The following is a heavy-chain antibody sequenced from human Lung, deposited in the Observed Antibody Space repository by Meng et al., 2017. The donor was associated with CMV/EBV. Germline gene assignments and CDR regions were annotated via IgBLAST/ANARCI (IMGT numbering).Heavy chain of an antibody. CDR2: IYYSGST. CDR3: ARPGAAAETEGFDL. V-gene: IGHV4-31*03. Sequence: LXXTVSGGSISSGGYYWGWIRQHPGKGLEWIGYIYYSGSTYYNPSLKSRVTISVDTSKNQFSLKLSSVTAADTAVYYCARPGAAAETEGFDLWGRGXLVTVSS. D-gene: IGHD6-13*01. CDR1: GGSISSGGYY. J-gene: IGHJ2*01.